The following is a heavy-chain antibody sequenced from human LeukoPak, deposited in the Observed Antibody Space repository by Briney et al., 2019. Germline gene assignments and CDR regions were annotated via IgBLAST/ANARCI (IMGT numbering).Heavy chain of an antibody. CDR3: ATLRFLEWLSTDFDY. V-gene: IGHV1-69*13. CDR2: IIPIFGTA. J-gene: IGHJ4*02. D-gene: IGHD3-3*01. CDR1: GGTFSSYA. Sequence: SVKVSCKASGGTFSSYAISWVRQAPGQGLEWMGGIIPIFGTANYAQKFQGRVTITADESTSTAYMELSSLRSEDTAVYYCATLRFLEWLSTDFDYWGQGTLVTVSS.